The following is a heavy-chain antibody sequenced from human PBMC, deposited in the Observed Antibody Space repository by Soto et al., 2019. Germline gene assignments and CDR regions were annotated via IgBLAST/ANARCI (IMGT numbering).Heavy chain of an antibody. CDR1: GYTFTSYY. CDR3: APHYYHLHYYYYTDV. D-gene: IGHD3-10*01. J-gene: IGHJ6*03. CDR2: INPSGGST. Sequence: GASVKVSCKASGYTFTSYYMHWVRQAPGQGLEWMGIINPSGGSTSYAQKFQGRVTMTRDTSTSTVYMELSSLRSEDTAVYYCAPHYYHLHYYYYTDVWGKGTTVTVSS. V-gene: IGHV1-46*01.